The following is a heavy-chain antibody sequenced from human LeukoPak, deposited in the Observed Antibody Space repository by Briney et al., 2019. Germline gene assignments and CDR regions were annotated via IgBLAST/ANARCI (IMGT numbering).Heavy chain of an antibody. V-gene: IGHV3-23*01. CDR2: ISGSGGST. CDR1: GFTFSSYA. J-gene: IGHJ6*02. D-gene: IGHD6-13*01. Sequence: GGSLRLSCAASGFTFSSYAMSWVRQAPGKGLEWVSAISGSGGSTYYADSVKGRFTISRDNSKNTLYLQMDSLRAEDTAVYYCAKKEGDSSSWFYYYGMDVRGQGTTVTVSS. CDR3: AKKEGDSSSWFYYYGMDV.